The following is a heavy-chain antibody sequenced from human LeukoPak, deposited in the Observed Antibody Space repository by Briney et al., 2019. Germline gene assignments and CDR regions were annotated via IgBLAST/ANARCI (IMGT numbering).Heavy chain of an antibody. Sequence: PGGSLRLSCTASGFTFSTYAMSWVRQAPGEGLEWVSGISGSGGSTYYTDSVKGRFTISRDNSKNTLHLQMNSLRAEDTAVYYCAKGRAKGEYNWNYFDYWGQGTLVTVSS. CDR2: ISGSGGST. V-gene: IGHV3-23*01. CDR1: GFTFSTYA. CDR3: AKGRAKGEYNWNYFDY. D-gene: IGHD1-20*01. J-gene: IGHJ4*02.